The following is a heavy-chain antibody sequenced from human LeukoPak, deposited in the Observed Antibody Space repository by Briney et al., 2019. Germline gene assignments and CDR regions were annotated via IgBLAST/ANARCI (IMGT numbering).Heavy chain of an antibody. D-gene: IGHD5-12*01. V-gene: IGHV3-48*03. CDR1: GFTFSSYE. J-gene: IGHJ4*02. CDR3: ARYGYSGY. CDR2: ISSSGCTI. Sequence: GGSLRLSCAASGFTFSSYEMNWVRQAPGKGLEWVSYISSSGCTIYYADSVKGRFTISRDNAKNSLYLQMNSLRAEDTAVYYCARYGYSGYWGQGTLVTVSS.